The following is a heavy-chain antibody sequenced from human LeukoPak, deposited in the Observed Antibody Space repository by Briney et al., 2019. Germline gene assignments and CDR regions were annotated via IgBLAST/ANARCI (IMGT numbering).Heavy chain of an antibody. CDR3: ARHGASRYLYYYYYMDV. Sequence: GESLKISCKGSGYSFTSYWIGWVRQMPGKGLEWMGIIYPGDSDTRYSPSFQGQVTISADKSISTAYLQWSSLKASDTAMYYCARHGASRYLYYYYYMDVWGKGTTVTVSS. CDR1: GYSFTSYW. CDR2: IYPGDSDT. V-gene: IGHV5-51*01. D-gene: IGHD6-13*01. J-gene: IGHJ6*03.